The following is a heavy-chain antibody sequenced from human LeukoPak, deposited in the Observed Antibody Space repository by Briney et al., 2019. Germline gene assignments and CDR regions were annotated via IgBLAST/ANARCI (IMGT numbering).Heavy chain of an antibody. V-gene: IGHV4-39*02. CDR2: IYYSGST. J-gene: IGHJ4*02. CDR1: GGSISSSSYY. Sequence: SETLSLTCTVSGGSISSSSYYWGWIRQPPGKGLEWIGSIYYSGSTYYNPSLKSRVTISVDTSKNQFSLKLSSVTAADTAVYYCAREGYSYGPHPFDYWGQGTLVTVSS. CDR3: AREGYSYGPHPFDY. D-gene: IGHD5-18*01.